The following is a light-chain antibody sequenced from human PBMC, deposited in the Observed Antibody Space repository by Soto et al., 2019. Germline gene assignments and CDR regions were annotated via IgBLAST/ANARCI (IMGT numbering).Light chain of an antibody. J-gene: IGKJ2*01. Sequence: EIVLTQSPGTLSLSPGERATLSCRASQSVSSSYLAWYQQKPGQAPRLLIYGAISRATGIRDRFSGSGSGTDFTLTISRLEPEDFAVYYCQQYGSSPPYTFGQGTKLEIK. CDR2: GAI. CDR1: QSVSSSY. V-gene: IGKV3-20*01. CDR3: QQYGSSPPYT.